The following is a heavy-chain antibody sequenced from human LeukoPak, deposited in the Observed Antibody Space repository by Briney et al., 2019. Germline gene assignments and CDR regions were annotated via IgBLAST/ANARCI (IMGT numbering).Heavy chain of an antibody. V-gene: IGHV1-3*01. J-gene: IGHJ4*02. CDR1: GYTFTSYA. CDR3: ASGSYCSSTSCYDY. D-gene: IGHD2-2*01. Sequence: ASVKVSCKASGYTFTSYAMHWVRQAPGQRLEWMGWINAGNGNTKYSQKFQGRVTITRDTSASTVYMELSSLRSEDTAVYYCASGSYCSSTSCYDYWGQGTLVTVSS. CDR2: INAGNGNT.